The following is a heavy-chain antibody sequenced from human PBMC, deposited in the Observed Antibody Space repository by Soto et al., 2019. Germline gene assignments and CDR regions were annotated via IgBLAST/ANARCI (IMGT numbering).Heavy chain of an antibody. CDR3: ARGKGMEENYYYYGLDI. CDR1: GYSFTNND. D-gene: IGHD1-1*01. V-gene: IGHV1-8*01. Sequence: ASVKVSCKASGYSFTNNDVTWVRQATGQGLEWMGWMNPGSGDTGYAQKFQGRVTMTRDISIATAYMELSSLRSDDTAIYYCARGKGMEENYYYYGLDIWGQGTTVTVSS. J-gene: IGHJ6*02. CDR2: MNPGSGDT.